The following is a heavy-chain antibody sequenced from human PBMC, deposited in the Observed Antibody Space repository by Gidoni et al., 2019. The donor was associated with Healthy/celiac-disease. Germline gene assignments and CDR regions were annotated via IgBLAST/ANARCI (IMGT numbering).Heavy chain of an antibody. CDR3: ARGGAAGTQVDY. CDR2: IYYSGST. Sequence: QVQLQESGPGLVKPSETLSLTCTVPGGSISSYYWSWIRQPPGKGLEWIGYIYYSGSTNYNPSLKSRVTISVDTSKNQFSLKLSSVTAADTAVYYCARGGAAGTQVDYWGQGTLVTVSS. CDR1: GGSISSYY. D-gene: IGHD6-13*01. J-gene: IGHJ4*01. V-gene: IGHV4-59*01.